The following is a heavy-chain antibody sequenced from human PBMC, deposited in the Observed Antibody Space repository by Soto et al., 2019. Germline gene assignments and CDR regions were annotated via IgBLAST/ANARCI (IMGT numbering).Heavy chain of an antibody. CDR2: INPSGGST. D-gene: IGHD4-4*01. CDR1: GYTFTSYG. CDR3: ARYGLYSRDAFDI. Sequence: ASVKVSCKASGYTFTSYGISWVRQAPGQGLEWMGIINPSGGSTSYAQKFQGRVTMTRDTSTSTVYMELSSLRSEDTAVYYCARYGLYSRDAFDIWGQGTMVTVSS. J-gene: IGHJ3*02. V-gene: IGHV1-46*01.